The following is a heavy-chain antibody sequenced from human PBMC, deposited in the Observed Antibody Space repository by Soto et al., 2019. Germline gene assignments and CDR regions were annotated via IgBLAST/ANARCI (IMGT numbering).Heavy chain of an antibody. J-gene: IGHJ4*02. D-gene: IGHD3-3*01. CDR3: TIAHLYLDFWSGLEADY. V-gene: IGHV1-18*01. Sequence: QVQLVQSGAEVKKPGASVKVSCKASGYTFTSYGINWVRQAPGQGLEWMGWISTYNGNTNYAQKLQGRVTMTRETSTNKAQMELRSPRSDDTTVYYFTIAHLYLDFWSGLEADYWGKATQVPVSS. CDR1: GYTFTSYG. CDR2: ISTYNGNT.